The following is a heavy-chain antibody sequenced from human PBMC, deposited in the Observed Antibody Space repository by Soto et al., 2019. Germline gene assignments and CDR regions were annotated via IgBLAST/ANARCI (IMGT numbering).Heavy chain of an antibody. J-gene: IGHJ4*02. CDR1: GFTFSSYG. D-gene: IGHD1-26*01. Sequence: GGSLRLSCAASGFTFSSYGMHWVRQAPGKGLEWVAVISYDGSNKYYADSVKGRFTISRDNSKNTLYLQMNSLRAEDTAVYYCAKDYSGTFDYWGQGTLVTVSS. V-gene: IGHV3-30*18. CDR2: ISYDGSNK. CDR3: AKDYSGTFDY.